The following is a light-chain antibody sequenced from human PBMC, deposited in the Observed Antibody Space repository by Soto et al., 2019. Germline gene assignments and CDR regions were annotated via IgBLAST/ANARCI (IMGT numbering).Light chain of an antibody. CDR2: EVS. CDR3: SSYTSGSTYV. V-gene: IGLV2-14*01. CDR1: SSDVGGYNY. Sequence: QSVLTQPASVSGSPGQSITISCTGTSSDVGGYNYVSWYQQHPGKAPKLIIYEVSNRPSEISNRFSGSKSGNTASLTISGLQAEDEADYYCSSYTSGSTYVFGAGTKVNVL. J-gene: IGLJ1*01.